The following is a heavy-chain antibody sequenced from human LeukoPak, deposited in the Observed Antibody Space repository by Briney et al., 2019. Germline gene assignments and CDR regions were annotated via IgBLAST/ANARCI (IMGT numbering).Heavy chain of an antibody. CDR2: IIPIFGTA. CDR1: GGTFSSYA. Sequence: SVKVSCKASGGTFSSYAISWVRQAPGQGLEWMGGIIPIFGTANYAQKFQGRVTITADESTSTAYMELSSLRSEDTAVYYCARVSGYYDSDAFDIWRQGTMVTVSS. D-gene: IGHD3-22*01. J-gene: IGHJ3*02. V-gene: IGHV1-69*13. CDR3: ARVSGYYDSDAFDI.